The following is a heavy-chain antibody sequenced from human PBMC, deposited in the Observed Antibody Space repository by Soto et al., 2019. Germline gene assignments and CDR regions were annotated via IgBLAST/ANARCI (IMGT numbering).Heavy chain of an antibody. D-gene: IGHD3-3*01. CDR1: GYNFAGYW. CDR3: ARGGVSTRTFDY. Sequence: GESLKISCKGSGYNFAGYWIAWVRQMPGKGLELMGIIYPSDSDTRYRPSFQGQVTISADKSISSAHLQWSSLRASDTAMYYCARGGVSTRTFDYWGQGTPVTVYS. CDR2: IYPSDSDT. J-gene: IGHJ4*02. V-gene: IGHV5-51*01.